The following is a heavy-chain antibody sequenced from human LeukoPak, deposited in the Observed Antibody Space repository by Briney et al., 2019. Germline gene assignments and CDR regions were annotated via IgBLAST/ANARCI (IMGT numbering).Heavy chain of an antibody. CDR2: ISYDGSDK. CDR3: AKDQYSRYYGMDV. CDR1: GFTFSPYG. Sequence: PGRSLRLSCAASGFTFSPYGMHWVRQAPGKGLEWVALISYDGSDKYYADSVKGRFTISRDNSKNTLFLQMNSLRAEDTAVYFCAKDQYSRYYGMDVWGQGTTVTVSS. D-gene: IGHD4-11*01. J-gene: IGHJ6*02. V-gene: IGHV3-30*18.